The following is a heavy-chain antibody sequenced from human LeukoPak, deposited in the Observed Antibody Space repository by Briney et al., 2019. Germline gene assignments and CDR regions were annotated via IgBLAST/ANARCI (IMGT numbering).Heavy chain of an antibody. J-gene: IGHJ4*02. CDR2: IYSGGST. D-gene: IGHD6-13*01. Sequence: GGSLRLSCAASGFTVSSNYMSWVRQAPGKGLEWVSEIYSGGSTYYAASVKGRFSISRDNSKNTLYLQMNSLRAEDTAVYYCAKDHEYSSSRGGYWGQGTLVTVSS. V-gene: IGHV3-53*05. CDR3: AKDHEYSSSRGGY. CDR1: GFTVSSNY.